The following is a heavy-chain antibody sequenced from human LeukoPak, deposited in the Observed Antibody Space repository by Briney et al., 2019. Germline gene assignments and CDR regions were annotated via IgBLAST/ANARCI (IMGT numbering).Heavy chain of an antibody. V-gene: IGHV3-23*01. CDR1: GFTFSTYA. CDR2: ISPIGSRT. D-gene: IGHD1-14*01. CDR3: AKASTGLKPNDS. Sequence: GGSLRLSCAVSGFTFSTYAMNWVRQAPGQGLDWVSAISPIGSRTYYADSVKGRFTISRDNSKNTLYLQMNSLRAGDTAIYYCAKASTGLKPNDSWGQGTLVTVSS. J-gene: IGHJ4*02.